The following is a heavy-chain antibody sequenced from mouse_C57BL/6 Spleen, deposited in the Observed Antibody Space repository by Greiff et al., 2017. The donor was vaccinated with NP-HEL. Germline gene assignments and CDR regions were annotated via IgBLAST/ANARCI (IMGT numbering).Heavy chain of an antibody. CDR2: ISDGGSYT. D-gene: IGHD2-5*01. CDR3: ARGGYSNYYAMDY. CDR1: GFTFSSYA. V-gene: IGHV5-4*03. Sequence: DVMLVESGGGLVKPGGSLKLSCAASGFTFSSYAMSWVRQTPEKRLEWVATISDGGSYTYYPDNVKGRFTISRDNAKNNLYLQMSHLKSEDTAMYYCARGGYSNYYAMDYWGQGTSVTVSS. J-gene: IGHJ4*01.